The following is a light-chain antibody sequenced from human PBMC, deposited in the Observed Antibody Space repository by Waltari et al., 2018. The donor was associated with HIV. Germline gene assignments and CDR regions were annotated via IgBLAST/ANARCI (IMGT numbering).Light chain of an antibody. J-gene: IGLJ3*02. CDR2: GYS. Sequence: TGSRSYIGAGYEVRWYQRLPGAAPKLLIFGYSNRPPGVPDRFSGTKSGTSASLAISGLQVEDEADYYCQSYDSSLSAWVFGGGTKLTVL. CDR1: RSYIGAGYE. V-gene: IGLV1-40*01. CDR3: QSYDSSLSAWV.